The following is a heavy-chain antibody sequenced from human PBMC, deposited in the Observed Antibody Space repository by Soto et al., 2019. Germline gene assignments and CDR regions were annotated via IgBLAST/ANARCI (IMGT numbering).Heavy chain of an antibody. V-gene: IGHV4-4*07. CDR3: ARGMTPPGAPAWYYFDS. CDR1: GASIAGSSY. D-gene: IGHD2-8*02. J-gene: IGHJ4*02. CDR2: FSLSGTT. Sequence: SETLSLTCSVSGASIAGSSYWSWIRQPAGKGLEWIGRFSLSGTTNYSPSLRSRVTMSADVSKNQFSLRLTSVTAADTALYYCARGMTPPGAPAWYYFDSWGQGTMVTVSS.